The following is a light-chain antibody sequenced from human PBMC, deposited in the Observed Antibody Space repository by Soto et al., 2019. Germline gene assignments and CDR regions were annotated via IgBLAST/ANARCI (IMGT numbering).Light chain of an antibody. V-gene: IGKV3-20*01. Sequence: EIVLTQSPVTLSLSPGERATLSCRASQSVSSRYFAWYQQKPGQAPRLLIYAASSGAAGIPDRVSGSGSGTDFSLTISRLEPEDFAVYYCHQYASSRTFGPGTKVE. CDR3: HQYASSRT. J-gene: IGKJ1*01. CDR2: AAS. CDR1: QSVSSRY.